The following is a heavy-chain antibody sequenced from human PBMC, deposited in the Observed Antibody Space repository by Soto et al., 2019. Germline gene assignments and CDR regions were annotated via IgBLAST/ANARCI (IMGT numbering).Heavy chain of an antibody. CDR2: INPSGGST. J-gene: IGHJ1*01. CDR3: ARDGREGITMIVNPVQH. CDR1: GYTFTSYY. Sequence: ASVKVSCKASGYTFTSYYMHWVRQAPGQGLEWMGIINPSGGSTSYAQKFQGRVTMTRDTSTSTVYMELSSLRSEDTAVYYCARDGREGITMIVNPVQHWGQGTLVTVSS. D-gene: IGHD3-22*01. V-gene: IGHV1-46*03.